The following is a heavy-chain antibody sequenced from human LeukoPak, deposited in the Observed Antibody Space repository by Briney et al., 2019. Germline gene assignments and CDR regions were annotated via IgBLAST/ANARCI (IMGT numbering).Heavy chain of an antibody. V-gene: IGHV3-7*03. CDR1: GFTFSSYG. J-gene: IGHJ4*02. Sequence: PGGSLRLSCAASGFTFSSYGMHWVRQAPGKGLEWVANINQDGSEKYYADSVKGRFTISRDNSKNTLYLQMNSLRAEDTAVYYCAKDSPQDSSSFGFFDYWGQGTLVTVSS. D-gene: IGHD6-13*01. CDR2: INQDGSEK. CDR3: AKDSPQDSSSFGFFDY.